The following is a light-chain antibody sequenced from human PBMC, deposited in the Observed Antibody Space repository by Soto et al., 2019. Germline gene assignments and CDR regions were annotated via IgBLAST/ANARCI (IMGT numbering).Light chain of an antibody. CDR1: QSGSNNY. V-gene: IGKV3-20*01. Sequence: EIVLTQSPATLSFSPGERATLSCRASQSGSNNYLAWYQQKPDQSPRLLIYATSTRAAGIPDRFSGSGSGTDFTLTISRLEPDDVAVYYCQQYDTSPPMYTFGQGTKVDIK. CDR3: QQYDTSPPMYT. CDR2: ATS. J-gene: IGKJ2*01.